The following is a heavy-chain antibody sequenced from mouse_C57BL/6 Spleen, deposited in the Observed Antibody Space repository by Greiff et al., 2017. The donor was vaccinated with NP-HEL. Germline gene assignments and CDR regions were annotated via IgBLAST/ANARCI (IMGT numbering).Heavy chain of an antibody. CDR3: ARGDYGSSYDYFDY. CDR1: GFTFSSYG. V-gene: IGHV5-6*01. D-gene: IGHD1-1*01. J-gene: IGHJ2*01. Sequence: EVKLMESGGDLVKPGGSLKLSCAASGFTFSSYGMSWVRQTPDKRLEWVATISSGGSYTYYPDSVKGRFTISRDNAKNTLYLQMSSLKSEDTAMYYCARGDYGSSYDYFDYWGQGTTLTVSS. CDR2: ISSGGSYT.